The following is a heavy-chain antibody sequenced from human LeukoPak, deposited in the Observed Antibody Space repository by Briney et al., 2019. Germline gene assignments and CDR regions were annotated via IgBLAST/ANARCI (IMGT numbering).Heavy chain of an antibody. V-gene: IGHV3-43*02. CDR3: AKEGRGGAPDAFDI. CDR2: ISGDGGST. Sequence: GGSLRLSCAASGFTFDDYAMHWVRQAPGKGLEWVSLISGDGGSTYYADSVKGRFTTSRDNNKNSLYLQMYSLRPEDTALYYCAKEGRGGAPDAFDIWGQGTMVTVSS. J-gene: IGHJ3*02. D-gene: IGHD3-16*01. CDR1: GFTFDDYA.